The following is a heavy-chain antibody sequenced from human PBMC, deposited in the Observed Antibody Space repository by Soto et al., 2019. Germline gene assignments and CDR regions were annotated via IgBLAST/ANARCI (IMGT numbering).Heavy chain of an antibody. V-gene: IGHV4-38-2*02. J-gene: IGHJ3*02. CDR2: IYHSGST. CDR1: GYSISSGYN. CDR3: ARDARYYDYVWGRDLAFDI. D-gene: IGHD3-16*01. Sequence: SETLSLTCAVSGYSISSGYNWGWIRQPPGKGLEWIGSIYHSGSTYYNPSLKSRVTISVDTYKNQFSLKLSSVTAADTAVYYCARDARYYDYVWGRDLAFDIWGQGTMVT.